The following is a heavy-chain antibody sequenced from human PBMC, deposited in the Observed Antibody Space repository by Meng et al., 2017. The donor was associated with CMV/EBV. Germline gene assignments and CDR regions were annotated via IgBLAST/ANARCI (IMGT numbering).Heavy chain of an antibody. CDR3: ARQEPGSYYAGAFDI. V-gene: IGHV1-46*01. Sequence: ASVKVSCKASGYTFTSYYMHWVRQAPGQGLEWMGIINPSGGSTSYAQKFQGRVTISVDTSKNQFSLKLSSVTAADTAVYYCARQEPGSYYAGAFDIWGQGTMVTVSS. CDR2: INPSGGST. D-gene: IGHD1-26*01. CDR1: GYTFTSYY. J-gene: IGHJ3*02.